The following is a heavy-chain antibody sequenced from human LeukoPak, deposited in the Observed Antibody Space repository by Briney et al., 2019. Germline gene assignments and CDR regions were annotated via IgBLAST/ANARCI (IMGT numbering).Heavy chain of an antibody. CDR2: ISSSSSYI. V-gene: IGHV3-21*01. CDR1: GFTFSSYS. J-gene: IGHJ5*02. CDR3: ARDLYYYDSSGYFS. D-gene: IGHD3-22*01. Sequence: GGSLRLSCAASGFTFSSYSMNWVRQAPGKGLEWVSSISSSSSYIYYADSVKGRFTISRDNAKNSLYLQMNSLRVEDTAVYYCARDLYYYDSSGYFSWGQGTLVTVSS.